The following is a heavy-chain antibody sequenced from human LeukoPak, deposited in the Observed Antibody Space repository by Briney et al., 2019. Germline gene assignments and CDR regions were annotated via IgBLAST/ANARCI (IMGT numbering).Heavy chain of an antibody. J-gene: IGHJ6*03. CDR3: ARVCSSYYYYYYMDV. D-gene: IGHD2-15*01. CDR2: IYHSGST. CDR1: GYSISSGYY. V-gene: IGHV4-38-2*01. Sequence: SETLSLTCAVSGYSISSGYYWGWIRQPPGKGLEWIGSIYHSGSTYYNPSLKSRVTISVDTSKNQFSLKLSSVTAADTAVYYCARVCSSYYYYYYMDVWAKGPRSPSP.